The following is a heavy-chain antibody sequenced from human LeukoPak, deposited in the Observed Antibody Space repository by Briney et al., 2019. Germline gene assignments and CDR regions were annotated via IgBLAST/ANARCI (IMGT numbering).Heavy chain of an antibody. CDR3: ARGIFRGLYYFDY. CDR2: IYYSGST. CDR1: GGSISSYY. D-gene: IGHD2/OR15-2a*01. J-gene: IGHJ4*02. Sequence: PSETLSLTCTVSGGSISSYYWSWIRQPPGKGLEWIGYIYYSGSTNYNPSLKSRVTISVDTSKNQFSLKLSSVTAADTAVYYYARGIFRGLYYFDYWGQGTLVTVSS. V-gene: IGHV4-59*01.